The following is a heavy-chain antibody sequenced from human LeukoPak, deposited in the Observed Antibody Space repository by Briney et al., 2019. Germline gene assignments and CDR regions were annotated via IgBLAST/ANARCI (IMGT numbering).Heavy chain of an antibody. D-gene: IGHD2-15*01. J-gene: IGHJ4*02. Sequence: QTGGSLRPSCAASGFTFSSYAMTWVRQAPGKGLEWVSVISGSGGSTYYSDSVKGRFTISRDNSKNTVYLQMNSLRVEDTAVYYCVKRQCSGGSCYFIDYWGQETLVTVSS. CDR1: GFTFSSYA. V-gene: IGHV3-23*01. CDR2: ISGSGGST. CDR3: VKRQCSGGSCYFIDY.